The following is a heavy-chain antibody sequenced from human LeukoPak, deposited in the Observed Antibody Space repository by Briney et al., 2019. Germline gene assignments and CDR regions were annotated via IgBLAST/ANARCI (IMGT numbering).Heavy chain of an antibody. D-gene: IGHD2/OR15-2a*01. V-gene: IGHV3-15*01. J-gene: IGHJ4*02. Sequence: GGSLRLSCAASGFSFMNAWMIWVRQAPGKGLEWVGRIKSNADGGTPDYAAPARGRLTISRDDSKNTLYLQMNSLKTEDTAVYYCTTFYHEYSPYWGRGTLVTVSS. CDR3: TTFYHEYSPY. CDR1: GFSFMNAW. CDR2: IKSNADGGTP.